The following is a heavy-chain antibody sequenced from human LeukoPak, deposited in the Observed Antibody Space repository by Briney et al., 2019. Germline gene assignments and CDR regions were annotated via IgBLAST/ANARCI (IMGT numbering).Heavy chain of an antibody. CDR1: GFTFSSYI. CDR3: ARGVPAATSYFQH. J-gene: IGHJ1*01. CDR2: ISNSSGII. D-gene: IGHD2-2*01. V-gene: IGHV3-48*04. Sequence: GGSLRLSCAASGFTFSSYIMNWVRQAPGKGLEWVSYISNSSGIIYYADSVKGRFTISRDNAKNSLYLQMSSLRAEDTAVYYCARGVPAATSYFQHWGQGTLVTVSS.